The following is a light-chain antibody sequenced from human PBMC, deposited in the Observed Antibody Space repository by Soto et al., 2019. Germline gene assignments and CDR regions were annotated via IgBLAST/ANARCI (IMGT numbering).Light chain of an antibody. CDR3: QQRSNWPPIT. Sequence: IVVTQSPATLSVSQGGRANLSCRRSQSVSINLAWYPQTPGQAPRLLIYGASNRATGIPARFSGSGSGTDFSITISSLEPQDFAVYYCQQRSNWPPITFGHGTRLEI. J-gene: IGKJ5*01. CDR2: GAS. V-gene: IGKV3-11*01. CDR1: QSVSIN.